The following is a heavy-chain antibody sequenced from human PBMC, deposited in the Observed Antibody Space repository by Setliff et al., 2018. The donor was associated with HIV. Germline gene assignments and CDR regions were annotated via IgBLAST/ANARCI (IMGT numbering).Heavy chain of an antibody. Sequence: WASVKVSCKASGGTFNTYTITWVRQAPGQGLEWMGGIIPFTGTTNYAQKFQGRVTITTDESRSIVYMEVSSLRSEDTAVYYCAREGKFRYYYYMDVWGKGTTVTVSS. CDR1: GGTFNTYT. J-gene: IGHJ6*03. CDR3: AREGKFRYYYYMDV. V-gene: IGHV1-69*16. CDR2: IIPFTGTT. D-gene: IGHD3-10*01.